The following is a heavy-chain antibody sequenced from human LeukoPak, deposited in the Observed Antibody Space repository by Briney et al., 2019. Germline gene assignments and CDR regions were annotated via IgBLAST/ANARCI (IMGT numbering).Heavy chain of an antibody. CDR2: ISAYNGNT. V-gene: IGHV1-18*01. Sequence: ASVKVSCKASGYTFTSYGIRWVRQAPGQAIEWMGLISAYNGNTNYAQKLQGRVTMTTDTATSTAYMELRSLRSDDAAVYYCARSDSVGAYYYYYMDVWGKGTTVTVSS. J-gene: IGHJ6*03. D-gene: IGHD3-16*01. CDR3: ARSDSVGAYYYYYMDV. CDR1: GYTFTSYG.